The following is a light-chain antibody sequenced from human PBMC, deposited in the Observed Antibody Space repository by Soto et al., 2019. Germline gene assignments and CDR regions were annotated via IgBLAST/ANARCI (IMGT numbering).Light chain of an antibody. V-gene: IGKV1-5*03. CDR2: KAS. Sequence: DIQMTQSPSTLSASVGDRVTITCRASQSISSWLAWYQQKPGKVPKLLIYKASSLESGVPSRFSGSGSGTEFTLTISSLQPDDFATYYCQQYKSFPLTFGGGPKVDIK. J-gene: IGKJ4*02. CDR1: QSISSW. CDR3: QQYKSFPLT.